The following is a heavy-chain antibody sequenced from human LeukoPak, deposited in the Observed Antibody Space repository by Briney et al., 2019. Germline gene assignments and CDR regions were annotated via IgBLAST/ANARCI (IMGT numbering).Heavy chain of an antibody. CDR2: TYGDGST. D-gene: IGHD3-22*01. Sequence: GGSLRLSCAASGFTVSGNYMTWVRQAPGKGLEWVSVTYGDGSTSYADSVKDRFTISRDNSKNTLFLQMDSLRAEDTAVYYCAKDLIDWGQGTLVTVSS. CDR1: GFTVSGNY. CDR3: AKDLID. V-gene: IGHV3-66*01. J-gene: IGHJ4*02.